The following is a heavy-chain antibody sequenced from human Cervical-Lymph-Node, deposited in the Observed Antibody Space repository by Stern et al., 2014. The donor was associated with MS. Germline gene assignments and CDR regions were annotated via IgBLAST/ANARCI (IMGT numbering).Heavy chain of an antibody. CDR3: ARGEVLGVIAFDY. J-gene: IGHJ4*02. CDR2: IYPSGRP. V-gene: IGHV4-30-2*01. D-gene: IGHD3-10*01. Sequence: VQLVESGSGLVKPSQTLSLTCVVSGGSISSDGYSWNWIRQPPGKGLERIGSIYPSGRPYYNPSLKSRVTISVDRSKNQFSLNLTSVTAADTAVYYCARGEVLGVIAFDYWGQGTLVTVSS. CDR1: GGSISSDGYS.